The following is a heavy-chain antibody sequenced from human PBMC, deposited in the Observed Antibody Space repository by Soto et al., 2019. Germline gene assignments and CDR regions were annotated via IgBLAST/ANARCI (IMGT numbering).Heavy chain of an antibody. V-gene: IGHV1-46*01. CDR3: ARDLGYCSNGVCSGWFDP. Sequence: GASVKVSCKASGYTFTSYKMHWVRQAPGQGLEWMGIINPSGGRTSYAQKFRGRVTMTRDTSTSTVYMDLSSLRSEDTAVYYCARDLGYCSNGVCSGWFDPWGQGTLVTVSS. CDR1: GYTFTSYK. J-gene: IGHJ5*02. D-gene: IGHD2-8*01. CDR2: INPSGGRT.